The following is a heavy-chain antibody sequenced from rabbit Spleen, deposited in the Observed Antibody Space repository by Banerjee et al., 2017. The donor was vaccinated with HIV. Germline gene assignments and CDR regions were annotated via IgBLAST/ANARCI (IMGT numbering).Heavy chain of an antibody. Sequence: QEQLEESGGDLVKSGASLTLTCIASGVSFSGSSYMCWVRQAPGKGLEWIACIDTGSSGFTYFASWAKGRFTISKTSSTTVTLQMTSLTVADTATYFCARDDTTGDVNFYLWGPGTLVTVS. D-gene: IGHD7-1*01. J-gene: IGHJ4*01. V-gene: IGHV1S45*01. CDR3: ARDDTTGDVNFYL. CDR1: GVSFSGSSY. CDR2: IDTGSSGFT.